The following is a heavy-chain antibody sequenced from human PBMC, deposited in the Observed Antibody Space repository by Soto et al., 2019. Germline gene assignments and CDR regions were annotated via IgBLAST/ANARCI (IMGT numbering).Heavy chain of an antibody. V-gene: IGHV4-39*01. D-gene: IGHD6-6*01. CDR1: GGSISSSSYY. Sequence: SETLSDTCTVSGGSISSSSYYWVWIRQPPGKGLEWIGSIYYSGSTYYNPSLKSRVTISVDTSKNQFSLKLSSVTAADTAVSYGARYRAARRVIQWGDPWGHRTL. CDR3: ARYRAARRVIQWGDP. J-gene: IGHJ5*02. CDR2: IYYSGST.